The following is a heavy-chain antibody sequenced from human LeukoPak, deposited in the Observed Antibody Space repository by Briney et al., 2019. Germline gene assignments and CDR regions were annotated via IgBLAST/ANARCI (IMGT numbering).Heavy chain of an antibody. CDR2: IYHSGST. Sequence: PSETLSLTCAVSGGSISSGGYSWSWFRQPPGRGLEGFGYIYHSGSTYYNPSLKSRVTISVDRSKNQFSLKLSSVTAADTAVYYCASSKVTMVRGVPRWFDPWGQGTLVTVSS. D-gene: IGHD3-10*01. V-gene: IGHV4-30-2*01. CDR1: GGSISSGGYS. CDR3: ASSKVTMVRGVPRWFDP. J-gene: IGHJ5*02.